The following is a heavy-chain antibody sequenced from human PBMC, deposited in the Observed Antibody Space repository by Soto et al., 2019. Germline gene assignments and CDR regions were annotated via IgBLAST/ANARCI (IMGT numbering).Heavy chain of an antibody. V-gene: IGHV4-31*03. Sequence: QVQLQESGPGLVKPSQTLSLTCTVSGGSISSGGYYWSWIRQHPGKGLEWIGYIYYGGSTYYNPSLKSRVTISVDTSKSQFSLKLSSVTAADTAVYYCARGRGITIFGVVNFDYWGQGTLVTVSS. D-gene: IGHD3-3*01. CDR3: ARGRGITIFGVVNFDY. J-gene: IGHJ4*02. CDR1: GGSISSGGYY. CDR2: IYYGGST.